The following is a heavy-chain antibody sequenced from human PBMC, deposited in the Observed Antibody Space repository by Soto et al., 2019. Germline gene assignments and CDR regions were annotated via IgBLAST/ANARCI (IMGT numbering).Heavy chain of an antibody. CDR2: IKGDGSAK. CDR1: GFTFGNYW. D-gene: IGHD6-25*01. V-gene: IGHV3-7*05. J-gene: IGHJ3*02. CDR3: ARDVSRGSSGYYLEAFDI. Sequence: EVQLVESGGGLLQPGGSLRLSCAASGFTFGNYWMTWVRQAPGKGLEWVANIKGDGSAKSYLDYVRGRFTVSRDNAENSLVLQMNILRAEDTALYYCARDVSRGSSGYYLEAFDIWGQGTMVTVS.